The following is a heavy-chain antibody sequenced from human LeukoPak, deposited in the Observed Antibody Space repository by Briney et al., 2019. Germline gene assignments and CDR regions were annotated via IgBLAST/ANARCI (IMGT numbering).Heavy chain of an antibody. CDR1: GYTFTSYG. V-gene: IGHV1-18*01. Sequence: ASVKVSCKASGYTFTSYGISWVRQAPGQGLEWMGWISAYNGNTNYAQKLQGRVTTTTDTSTSTAYMELRSLRSDDTAVYYCARASRIAVAGRVDYWGQGTLVTVSS. CDR2: ISAYNGNT. D-gene: IGHD6-19*01. J-gene: IGHJ4*02. CDR3: ARASRIAVAGRVDY.